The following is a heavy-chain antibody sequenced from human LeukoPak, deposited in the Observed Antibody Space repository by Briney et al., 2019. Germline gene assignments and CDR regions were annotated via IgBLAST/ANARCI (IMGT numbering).Heavy chain of an antibody. Sequence: PGRSLRLSCAASGFTFSTYAMSWIRQAPGKGLEWVSVVSGSGDGTYYAVSVKGRFTISRDNSKNTLYLQMNSLRAEDTAVYYCARDRYLDLWGRGTLVTVSS. CDR1: GFTFSTYA. V-gene: IGHV3-23*01. CDR2: VSGSGDGT. CDR3: ARDRYLDL. J-gene: IGHJ2*01.